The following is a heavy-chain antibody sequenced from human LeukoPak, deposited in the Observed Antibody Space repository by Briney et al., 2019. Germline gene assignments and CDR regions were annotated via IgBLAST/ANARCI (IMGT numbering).Heavy chain of an antibody. Sequence: PGGSLRLSCAASGFTFSSYGMHWVRQAPGKGLEWVAFIRYDGSNKYYADSVKGRFTISRDNSKNTLYLQMNSLRAEDTAVYYCAKDLSELNDFWSGYDYWGQGTLVTVSS. D-gene: IGHD3-3*01. CDR2: IRYDGSNK. V-gene: IGHV3-30*02. J-gene: IGHJ4*02. CDR3: AKDLSELNDFWSGYDY. CDR1: GFTFSSYG.